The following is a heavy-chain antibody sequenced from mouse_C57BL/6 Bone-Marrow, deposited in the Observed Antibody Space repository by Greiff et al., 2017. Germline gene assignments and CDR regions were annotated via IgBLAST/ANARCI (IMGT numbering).Heavy chain of an antibody. Sequence: VQLQQPGAELVRPGTSVKLSCKASGYTFTSYWMHWVKQRPGQGLEWIGVIDPSDSYTNYNQKFKGKATLTVDTSSSTAYMQLSSLTSEDSAVYYCARLRRRWYFDVWGTGTTVTVSS. CDR2: IDPSDSYT. J-gene: IGHJ1*03. CDR3: ARLRRRWYFDV. V-gene: IGHV1-59*01. D-gene: IGHD1-2*01. CDR1: GYTFTSYW.